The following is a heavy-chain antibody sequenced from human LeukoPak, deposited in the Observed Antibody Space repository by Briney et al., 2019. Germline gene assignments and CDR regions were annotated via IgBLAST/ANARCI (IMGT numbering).Heavy chain of an antibody. CDR2: IHSGGGT. Sequence: PGGSLRLSCADSVYTLSSNYTSWVPHAPGKGLEWVSVIHSGGGTYYADSVKGRVTISRDNSKNTLYLQMNRLRAEDTAVYYCARDLVSSGWYDAFDIWGQGTMVTVSS. J-gene: IGHJ3*02. D-gene: IGHD6-19*01. V-gene: IGHV3-66*01. CDR1: VYTLSSNY. CDR3: ARDLVSSGWYDAFDI.